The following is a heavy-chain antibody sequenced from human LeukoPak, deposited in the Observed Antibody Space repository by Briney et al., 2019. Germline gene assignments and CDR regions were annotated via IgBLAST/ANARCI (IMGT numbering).Heavy chain of an antibody. CDR1: GYTFTSYD. Sequence: ASVKVSCKASGYTFTSYDINWVRQATGQGLEWMGWMNPNSGNTGYAQKFQGRVTMTRDTSISTAYMELSRLRSDDTAVYYCARARIAAAGTNWFDPWGQGTLVTVSS. J-gene: IGHJ5*02. V-gene: IGHV1-8*01. D-gene: IGHD6-13*01. CDR3: ARARIAAAGTNWFDP. CDR2: MNPNSGNT.